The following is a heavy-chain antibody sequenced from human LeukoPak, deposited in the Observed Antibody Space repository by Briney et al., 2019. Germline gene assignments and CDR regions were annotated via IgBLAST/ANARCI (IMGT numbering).Heavy chain of an antibody. CDR3: AKTYQLLHTFDY. V-gene: IGHV3-23*01. D-gene: IGHD2-2*01. CDR1: GFTFSSYA. Sequence: GGSLRLSCAASGFTFSSYAMSWVRQAPGKGLEWVSAISGSGGSTYYADSVKGRFTISRDNSKNTLYLQMNSLRAEDTAVHYCAKTYQLLHTFDYWGQGTLVTVSS. CDR2: ISGSGGST. J-gene: IGHJ4*02.